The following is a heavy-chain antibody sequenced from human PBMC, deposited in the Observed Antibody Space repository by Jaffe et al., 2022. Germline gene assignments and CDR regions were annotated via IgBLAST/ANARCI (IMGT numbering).Heavy chain of an antibody. D-gene: IGHD4-17*01. Sequence: QVQLQESGPGLVKPSETLSLTCAVSGYSISSGYYWGWIRQPPGKGLEWIGSIYHSGSTYYNPSLKSRVTISVDTSKNQFSLKLSSVTAADTAVYYCARPLTRTTVTDFDYWGQGTLVTVSS. CDR1: GYSISSGYY. J-gene: IGHJ4*02. V-gene: IGHV4-38-2*01. CDR2: IYHSGST. CDR3: ARPLTRTTVTDFDY.